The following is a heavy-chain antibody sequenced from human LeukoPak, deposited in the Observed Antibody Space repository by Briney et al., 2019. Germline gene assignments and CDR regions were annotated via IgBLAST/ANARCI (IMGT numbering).Heavy chain of an antibody. CDR1: GFTFSSYG. Sequence: PGGSLRLSCAASGFTFSSYGMHWVRQAPGKGLEWVAFIRYDGSNKYYADSVKGRFTISRDNAKNSLYLQMNSLRAEDTAVYYCATTINTWQQPEGWGQGTLVTVSS. D-gene: IGHD5-24*01. V-gene: IGHV3-30*02. J-gene: IGHJ4*02. CDR3: ATTINTWQQPEG. CDR2: IRYDGSNK.